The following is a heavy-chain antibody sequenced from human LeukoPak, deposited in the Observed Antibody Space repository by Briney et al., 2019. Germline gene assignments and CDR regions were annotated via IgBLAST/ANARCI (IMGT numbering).Heavy chain of an antibody. CDR3: ARVTTGGWFDP. Sequence: PSETLSLTCTVSGGSINTLYWSWIRQPAGKGLEWIGRIYTSGSTNYNPSLKSRVTMSVDTSKNQFSLKLSSVTAADTAVYYCARVTTGGWFDPWGQGTLVTVSS. J-gene: IGHJ5*02. CDR1: GGSINTLY. V-gene: IGHV4-4*07. D-gene: IGHD4-17*01. CDR2: IYTSGST.